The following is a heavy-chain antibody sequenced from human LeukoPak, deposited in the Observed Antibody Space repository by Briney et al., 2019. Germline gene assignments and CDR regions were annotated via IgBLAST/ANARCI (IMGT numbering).Heavy chain of an antibody. CDR1: GYTFTSYG. Sequence: ASVKVSCKASGYTFTSYGISWVRQATGQGLEWMGWMNPNSGNTAYAQKFQGRVTITRNTSISTAYMELSSLRSEDTAVYYCAREDYYDSGSNDYWGQGTLVTASS. D-gene: IGHD3-22*01. V-gene: IGHV1-8*03. J-gene: IGHJ4*02. CDR3: AREDYYDSGSNDY. CDR2: MNPNSGNT.